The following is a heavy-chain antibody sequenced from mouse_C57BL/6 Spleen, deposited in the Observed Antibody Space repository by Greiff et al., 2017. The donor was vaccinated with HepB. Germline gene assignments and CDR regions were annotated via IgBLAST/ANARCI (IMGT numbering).Heavy chain of an antibody. Sequence: EVKLMESGGGLVQPGGSLKLSCAASGFTFSDYYMYWVRQTPEKRLEWVAYISNGGGSTYYPDTVKGRFTISRDNAKNTLYLQMSRLKSEDTAMYYCARHYYGSSYNYFDYWGQGTTLTVSS. CDR3: ARHYYGSSYNYFDY. V-gene: IGHV5-12*01. D-gene: IGHD1-1*01. J-gene: IGHJ2*01. CDR1: GFTFSDYY. CDR2: ISNGGGST.